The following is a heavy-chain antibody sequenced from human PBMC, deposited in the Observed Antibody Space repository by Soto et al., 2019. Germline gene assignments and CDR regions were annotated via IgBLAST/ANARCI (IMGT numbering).Heavy chain of an antibody. D-gene: IGHD3-10*01. CDR1: GFTFSSFG. CDR2: ISYDGSNK. Sequence: QVLLVESGGGVVQPGRSLRLSCAASGFTFSSFGMHWVRQAPGKGLEWVAVISYDGSNKYYADSVKGRFTISRDNSKNTLYLQMNSLRAEDTAVYYCATSNIVLLWFGELPNWGQGTLVTVSS. J-gene: IGHJ4*02. V-gene: IGHV3-30*03. CDR3: ATSNIVLLWFGELPN.